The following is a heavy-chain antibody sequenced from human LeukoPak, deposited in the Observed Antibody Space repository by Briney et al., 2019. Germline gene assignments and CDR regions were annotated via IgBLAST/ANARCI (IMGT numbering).Heavy chain of an antibody. Sequence: ASVKVSCKASGGTFSSYAISWVRQAPGQGLEWMGIINPSGGSTSYAQKFQGRVTMTRDTSTSTVYMELSSLRSEDTAVYYCARDPSGSYPVDYWGQGTLVTVSS. CDR1: GGTFSSYA. J-gene: IGHJ4*02. D-gene: IGHD1-26*01. V-gene: IGHV1-46*01. CDR3: ARDPSGSYPVDY. CDR2: INPSGGST.